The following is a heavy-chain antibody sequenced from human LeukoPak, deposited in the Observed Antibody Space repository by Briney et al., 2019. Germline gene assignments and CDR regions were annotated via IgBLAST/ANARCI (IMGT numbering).Heavy chain of an antibody. V-gene: IGHV3-23*01. CDR3: AKALSSSFYYFDL. CDR1: GFTFTNYA. J-gene: IGHJ2*01. CDR2: IHGGGDVT. D-gene: IGHD3-16*02. Sequence: GGSLRLSCAASGFTFTNYAMNWVRQAPEKGLEWVSTIHGGGDVTYYADSVKGRFTISRDNSRNTLYLQMNSLRAEDTAVYYCAKALSSSFYYFDLGGRGTLVTVSS.